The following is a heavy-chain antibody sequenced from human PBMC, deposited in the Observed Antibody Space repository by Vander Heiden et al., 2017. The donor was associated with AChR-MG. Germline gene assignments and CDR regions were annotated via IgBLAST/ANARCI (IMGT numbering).Heavy chain of an antibody. D-gene: IGHD3-10*01. CDR3: ARVGVNYRWFDP. CDR2: LSASGNT. J-gene: IGHJ5*02. Sequence: QVQLQESGPGLVKSSETLSLTCFVSCSSIENDDWSWVRQPAGKGLEWIGRLSASGNTNYNPSLESRASLSGDTSKNQFSLKLSPVTPADTAVYYCARVGVNYRWFDPWGPGILVTISS. CDR1: CSSIENDD. V-gene: IGHV4-4*07.